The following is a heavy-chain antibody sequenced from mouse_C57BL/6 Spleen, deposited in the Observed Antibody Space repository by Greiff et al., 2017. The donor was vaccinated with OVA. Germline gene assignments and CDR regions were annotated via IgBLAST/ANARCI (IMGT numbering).Heavy chain of an antibody. D-gene: IGHD2-4*01. J-gene: IGHJ4*01. CDR2: ISYSGST. CDR1: GYSITSGYD. CDR3: ARRGNDYDDAMDY. V-gene: IGHV3-1*01. Sequence: EVQLQESGPGMVKPSQSLSLTCTVTGYSITSGYDWHWIRHFPGNKLEWMGYISYSGSTNYNPSLKSRISITHDTSKNHFFLKLNSVTTEDTATYYCARRGNDYDDAMDYWCQGTSVTVSS.